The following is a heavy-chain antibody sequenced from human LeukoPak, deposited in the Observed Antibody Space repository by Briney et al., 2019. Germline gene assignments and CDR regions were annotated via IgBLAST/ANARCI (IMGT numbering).Heavy chain of an antibody. CDR1: GVTLSSFA. J-gene: IGHJ5*02. Sequence: QTGGSLRLSCAASGVTLSSFAMSWARQAPGKGLEWVSGISSSGSGDNTYYADSVKGRFTISRDNSENTLYPQMNGLTAEDTAMYYCARDSYQDYYGRFDPWGQGTLVIVSS. D-gene: IGHD3-10*01. CDR3: ARDSYQDYYGRFDP. V-gene: IGHV3-23*01. CDR2: ISSSGSGDNT.